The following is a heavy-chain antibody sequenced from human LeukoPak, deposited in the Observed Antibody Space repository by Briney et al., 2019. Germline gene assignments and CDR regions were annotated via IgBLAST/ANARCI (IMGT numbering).Heavy chain of an antibody. CDR1: GYSFTSYG. D-gene: IGHD1-14*01. CDR2: ISAYDGGT. CDR3: ARLARYHLLEASDI. J-gene: IGHJ3*02. V-gene: IGHV1-18*01. Sequence: ASVKVSCKASGYSFTSYGFSWARQAPGQGLEWLGWISAYDGGTNYEQKFQGRLTMTTETSTTTAYMESRSLRSDDTAVYYCARLARYHLLEASDIWGQGTMVTVSS.